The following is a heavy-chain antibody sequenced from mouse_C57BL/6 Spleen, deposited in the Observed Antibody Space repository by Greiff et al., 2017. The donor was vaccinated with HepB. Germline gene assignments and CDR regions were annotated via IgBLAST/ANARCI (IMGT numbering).Heavy chain of an antibody. CDR2: IDPNSGGT. CDR1: GYTFTSYW. Sequence: VQLQQSGAELVKPGASVKLSCKASGYTFTSYWMHWVKQRPGRGLEWIGRIDPNSGGTKYNEKFKSKATLTVDKPSTTAYMQLSSLTSEDSAVYYCARGDLLRFWGYAMDYWGQGTSVTVSS. J-gene: IGHJ4*01. CDR3: ARGDLLRFWGYAMDY. V-gene: IGHV1-72*01. D-gene: IGHD2-4*01.